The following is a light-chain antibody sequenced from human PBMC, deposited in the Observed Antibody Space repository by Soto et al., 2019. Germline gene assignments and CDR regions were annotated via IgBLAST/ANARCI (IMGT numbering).Light chain of an antibody. CDR3: VSYTDTDTLV. V-gene: IGLV2-14*01. CDR2: EVT. Sequence: QSALTQPASVSGSRGQSITISCFGRNTDVGQGKSVSWYQQGPGKAPKLLIFEVTNRPSGISSRFSGSRSGNTASLTISGLQPDDKGDYYCVSYTDTDTLVFGTGTKVTVL. J-gene: IGLJ1*01. CDR1: NTDVGQGKS.